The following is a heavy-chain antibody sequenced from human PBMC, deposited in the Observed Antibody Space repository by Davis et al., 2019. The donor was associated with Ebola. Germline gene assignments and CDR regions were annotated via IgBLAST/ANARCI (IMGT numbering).Heavy chain of an antibody. D-gene: IGHD4-17*01. CDR2: ISGSGGST. Sequence: GESLKISCAASGFTFSSYSMNWVRQAPGKGLEWVSAISGSGGSTYYADSVKGRFTISRDNSKNTLYLQMNSLRAEDTAVYYCAKIPLTTVTNAPDWFDPWGQGTLVTVSS. CDR3: AKIPLTTVTNAPDWFDP. CDR1: GFTFSSYS. V-gene: IGHV3-23*01. J-gene: IGHJ5*02.